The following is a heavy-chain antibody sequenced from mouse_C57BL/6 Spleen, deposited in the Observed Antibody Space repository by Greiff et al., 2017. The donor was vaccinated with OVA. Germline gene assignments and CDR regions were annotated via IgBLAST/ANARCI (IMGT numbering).Heavy chain of an antibody. Sequence: VQLQQSGAELVRPGASVTLSCKASGYTFTDYEMHWVKQTPVHGLEWIGAIDPETGGTAYNQKFKGKAILTADKSSSTAYMELRSLTSEDSAVYYCTRTPLPYYGSGYWGPSTTLTVSS. D-gene: IGHD1-1*01. CDR1: GYTFTDYE. CDR2: IDPETGGT. V-gene: IGHV1-15*01. J-gene: IGHJ2*01. CDR3: TRTPLPYYGSGY.